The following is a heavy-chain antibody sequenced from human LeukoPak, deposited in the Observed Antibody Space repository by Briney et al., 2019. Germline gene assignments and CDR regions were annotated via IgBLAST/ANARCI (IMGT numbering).Heavy chain of an antibody. CDR3: ARSSSCSGGSCYSPFDY. V-gene: IGHV4-30-2*01. Sequence: PSETPSLTCAVSGGSISSGGYSWSWIRQPPGKGLEWIGYIYHSGSTYYNPSLKSRVTISVDTSKNQFSLKLSSVTAADTAVYYCARSSSCSGGSCYSPFDYWGQGTLVTVSS. J-gene: IGHJ4*02. CDR2: IYHSGST. CDR1: GGSISSGGYS. D-gene: IGHD2-15*01.